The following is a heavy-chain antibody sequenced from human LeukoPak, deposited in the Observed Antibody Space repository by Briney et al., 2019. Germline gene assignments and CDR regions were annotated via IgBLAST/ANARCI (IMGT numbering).Heavy chain of an antibody. Sequence: GASVKVSCKASGGTFSSYAISWVRQAPGQGLEWMGGIVPIFGTANYAQKFQGRVTITADKSTSTAYMELSSLRSEDTAVYYCARDRGYGDYLLFDYWGPGTLVTVSS. CDR1: GGTFSSYA. D-gene: IGHD4-17*01. CDR2: IVPIFGTA. CDR3: ARDRGYGDYLLFDY. J-gene: IGHJ4*02. V-gene: IGHV1-69*06.